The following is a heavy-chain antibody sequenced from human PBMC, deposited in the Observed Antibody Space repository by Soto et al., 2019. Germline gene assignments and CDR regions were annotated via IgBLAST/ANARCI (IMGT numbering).Heavy chain of an antibody. D-gene: IGHD2-2*01. V-gene: IGHV4-59*08. Sequence: SETLSLTCTVSGGSISSYYWSWIRQPPGKGLEWIGYIYYSGSTNYNPSLKSRVTISVDTSKNQFSLKLSSVTAADTAVYYCARLSAAADIVVVPAARKAGSYFDYWGQGTLVTVSS. CDR3: ARLSAAADIVVVPAARKAGSYFDY. J-gene: IGHJ4*02. CDR2: IYYSGST. CDR1: GGSISSYY.